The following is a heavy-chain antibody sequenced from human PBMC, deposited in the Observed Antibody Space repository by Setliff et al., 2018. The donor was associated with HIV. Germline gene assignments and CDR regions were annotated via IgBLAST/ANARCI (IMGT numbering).Heavy chain of an antibody. CDR1: GGSVNSYH. Sequence: PSETLSLTCSVSGGSVNSYHWSWIRQPPGKGLEWIGYIYKSGTTNYSPSLKSRVTISAGTSKNQFSLNLNSVTAADTAVYYCARSLLPSITVAGTIGYWGQGSLVTVSS. CDR3: ARSLLPSITVAGTIGY. J-gene: IGHJ4*02. CDR2: IYKSGTT. V-gene: IGHV4-59*08. D-gene: IGHD6-19*01.